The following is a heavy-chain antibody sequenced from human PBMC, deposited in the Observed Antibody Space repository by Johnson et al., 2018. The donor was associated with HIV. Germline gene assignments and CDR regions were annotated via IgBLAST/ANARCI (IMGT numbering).Heavy chain of an antibody. Sequence: QVLLVESGGGLVKPGGSLRLSCAASGFTFSDYYMSWIRQAPGKGLEWVSYISSSGSTIYYADSVKGRVTISRDNAKNSLYLQMNSLRAEDTAVYYCATRDPTHRPGVFDIWGQGTMVTVSS. V-gene: IGHV3-11*04. CDR2: ISSSGSTI. D-gene: IGHD1-14*01. CDR3: ATRDPTHRPGVFDI. CDR1: GFTFSDYY. J-gene: IGHJ3*02.